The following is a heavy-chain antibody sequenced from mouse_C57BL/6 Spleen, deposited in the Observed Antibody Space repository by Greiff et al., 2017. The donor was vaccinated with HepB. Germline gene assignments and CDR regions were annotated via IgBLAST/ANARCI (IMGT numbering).Heavy chain of an antibody. CDR1: GYSFTGYF. V-gene: IGHV1-20*01. J-gene: IGHJ4*01. CDR2: INPYNGDT. D-gene: IGHD2-4*01. Sequence: EVKLMESGPELVKPGDSVKISCKASGYSFTGYFMNWVMQSHGKSLEWIGRINPYNGDTFYNQKFKGKATLTVDKSSSTAHMELRSLTSEDSAVYYCARNDYDEEGYYAMDYWGQGTSVTVSS. CDR3: ARNDYDEEGYYAMDY.